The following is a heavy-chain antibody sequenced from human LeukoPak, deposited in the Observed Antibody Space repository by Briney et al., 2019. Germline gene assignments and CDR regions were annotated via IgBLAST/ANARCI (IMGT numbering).Heavy chain of an antibody. CDR1: GYTFIGYY. J-gene: IGHJ3*02. V-gene: IGHV1-2*06. D-gene: IGHD1-26*01. CDR3: ASDNPIVGTFYAFDI. Sequence: RVASVKVSCKASGYTFIGYYLHWVRQAPGQGPEWMGHINPNSGGADYAQKFQGRVTMTRDTSISTVYMELSRLRSDDTAVYYCASDNPIVGTFYAFDIWGQGTMVSVSP. CDR2: INPNSGGA.